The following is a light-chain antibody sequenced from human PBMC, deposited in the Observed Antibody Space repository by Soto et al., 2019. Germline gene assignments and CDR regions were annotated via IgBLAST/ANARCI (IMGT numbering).Light chain of an antibody. CDR1: SSNIGRNT. J-gene: IGLJ2*01. CDR2: STN. CDR3: ETWDDSLNGYVV. Sequence: QAVVIQAPSASGTPGQRVTLSCSGSSSNIGRNTVNWYQQIPGTAPKLLIYSTNQRPSGVPDRFSGSKSGTSASLAISGLQSEDEADYYCETWDDSLNGYVVFGGGTKVTVL. V-gene: IGLV1-44*01.